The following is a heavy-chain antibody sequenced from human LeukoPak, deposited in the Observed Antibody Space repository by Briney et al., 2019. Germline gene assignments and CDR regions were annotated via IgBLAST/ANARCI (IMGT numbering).Heavy chain of an antibody. J-gene: IGHJ4*02. CDR3: ARVELIVGATPQNFDY. CDR2: IYTSGST. D-gene: IGHD1-26*01. Sequence: SETLSLTCTVSGGSISSGSYYWSWIRQPAGKGLEWIGRIYTSGSTNYNPSLKSRVTISVDTSKNQFSLKLSSVTAADTAVYYCARVELIVGATPQNFDYWGQGTLVTVSS. V-gene: IGHV4-61*02. CDR1: GGSISSGSYY.